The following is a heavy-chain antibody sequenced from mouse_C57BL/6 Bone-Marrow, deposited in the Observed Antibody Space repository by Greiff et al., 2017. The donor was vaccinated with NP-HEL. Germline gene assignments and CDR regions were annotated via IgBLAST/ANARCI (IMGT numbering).Heavy chain of an antibody. CDR3: VDGYYFDY. V-gene: IGHV1-82*01. Sequence: VKLQESGPELVKPGASVKISCKASGYAFSSSWMNWVKQRPGKGLEWIGRIYPGDGDTNYNGKFKGKATLTADKSSSTAYMQLSSLTSEDSAVYFCVDGYYFDYWGQGTTLTVSS. CDR2: IYPGDGDT. J-gene: IGHJ2*01. D-gene: IGHD2-3*01. CDR1: GYAFSSSW.